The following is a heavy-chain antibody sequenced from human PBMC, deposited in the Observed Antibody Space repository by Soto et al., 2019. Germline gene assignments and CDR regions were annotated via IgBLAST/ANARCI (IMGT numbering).Heavy chain of an antibody. CDR1: GFTFSSYG. CDR2: ISYDGSNK. Sequence: QVQLVESGGGVVQPGRSLRLSCAASGFTFSSYGMHWVRQAPGKGLEWVAVISYDGSNKYYADSVKGRFTISRDNSKNTLYLQMNSLRAEDTAVYYCAKDRQHWYGYNDYWGQGTLVTVSS. D-gene: IGHD5-12*01. V-gene: IGHV3-30*18. CDR3: AKDRQHWYGYNDY. J-gene: IGHJ4*02.